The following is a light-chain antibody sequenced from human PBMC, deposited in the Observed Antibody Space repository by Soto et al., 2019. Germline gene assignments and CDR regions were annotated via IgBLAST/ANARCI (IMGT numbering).Light chain of an antibody. CDR2: DAS. Sequence: DIQMTQSPSSLSASVGDRVTITCQASQDISNYLNWYQQKPGKAPKLLIYDASNLETGVPSRFSGSGSATDFTYTISSLQHEDVATYYCQQYDNLLPLTFGGGTKVEIK. J-gene: IGKJ4*01. V-gene: IGKV1-33*01. CDR3: QQYDNLLPLT. CDR1: QDISNY.